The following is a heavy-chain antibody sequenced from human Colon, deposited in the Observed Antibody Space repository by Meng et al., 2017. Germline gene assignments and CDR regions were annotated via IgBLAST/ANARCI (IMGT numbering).Heavy chain of an antibody. D-gene: IGHD7-27*01. CDR2: LHHSGRT. V-gene: IGHV4-4*02. CDR3: ARVTGDIRVGFDY. CDR1: VASIICLNW. J-gene: IGHJ4*02. Sequence: QVQLTEVGQGLVKPSGTMSLTCSFSVASIICLNWWTWVRRTPVKGLGWIGELHHSGRTNSMPSLKSRVTLSRDKSKNQFSLSMTSGTAADTAVYYCARVTGDIRVGFDYWGQGTLVTVSS.